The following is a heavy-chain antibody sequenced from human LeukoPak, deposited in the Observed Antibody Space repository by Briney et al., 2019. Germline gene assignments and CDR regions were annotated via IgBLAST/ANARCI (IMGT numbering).Heavy chain of an antibody. CDR1: VGSVSNGNYY. V-gene: IGHV4-61*01. J-gene: IGHJ4*02. Sequence: SETLSLTCTVSVGSVSNGNYYWSWLRQPPGKALEWIGYIYYTGSTYYNPSLEGRVTISVDTSKNQFSLKLSSVTAADTAVYYCARGLGDGYFDYWGQGTLVTVSS. CDR3: ARGLGDGYFDY. D-gene: IGHD5-24*01. CDR2: IYYTGST.